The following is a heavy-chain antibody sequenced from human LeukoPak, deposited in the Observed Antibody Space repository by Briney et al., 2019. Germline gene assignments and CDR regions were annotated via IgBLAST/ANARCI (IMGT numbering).Heavy chain of an antibody. J-gene: IGHJ4*02. D-gene: IGHD3-22*01. CDR2: IYHSGST. CDR3: ARASYSYDINGWVPFDY. V-gene: IGHV4-38-2*02. Sequence: SETLSLTCTVSGYSISSGYYWGWIRQPPGEGLEWIGSIYHSGSTYYNPSLKSRVTISADTSKNQFSLKLSSVTAADTAVYYCARASYSYDINGWVPFDYWGQGTLVTVSS. CDR1: GYSISSGYY.